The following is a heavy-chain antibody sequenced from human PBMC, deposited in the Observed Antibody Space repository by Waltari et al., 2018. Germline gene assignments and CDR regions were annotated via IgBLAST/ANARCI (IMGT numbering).Heavy chain of an antibody. CDR1: GASISSRNYY. CDR3: ARHVSNYYDTTGYPPHFDY. CDR2: IFYTGTT. Sequence: QLQLQESGPGLVKPSETLSLTCTVSGASISSRNYYWGWLRQPPGKGLEWIGTIFYTGTTYYNPSLKSRVTISVDTSKNQFSLKLSSVSAADTAVYYCARHVSNYYDTTGYPPHFDYWGQGTLVTVSS. J-gene: IGHJ4*02. D-gene: IGHD3-22*01. V-gene: IGHV4-39*01.